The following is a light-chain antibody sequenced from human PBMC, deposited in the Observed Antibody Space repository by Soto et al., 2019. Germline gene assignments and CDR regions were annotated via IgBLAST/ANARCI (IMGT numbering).Light chain of an antibody. V-gene: IGKV3D-20*02. Sequence: EIVLTQSPGTLSLSPGERATLSCRASQSVSSSYLAWYQQKPGQAPRLLIYGASSRATGIPDRFSGSGSGKDFTLTISRLEPEDFAVYYCQQRNNWPPTFGGGTKMEIK. CDR2: GAS. CDR3: QQRNNWPPT. J-gene: IGKJ4*01. CDR1: QSVSSSY.